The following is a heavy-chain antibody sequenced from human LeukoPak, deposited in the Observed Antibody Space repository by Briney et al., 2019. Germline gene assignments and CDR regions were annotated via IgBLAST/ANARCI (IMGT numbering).Heavy chain of an antibody. J-gene: IGHJ4*02. CDR3: ASTSSGRPLRDFDY. CDR2: IIPIFGTA. Sequence: SLKVSCKASGGTFSSYAICWVRQAPGQGLEWMGGIIPIFGTANYAQKFQGRVTITADESTSTAYMELSSLRSEDTAVYYCASTSSGRPLRDFDYWGQGTLVTVSS. V-gene: IGHV1-69*01. CDR1: GGTFSSYA. D-gene: IGHD3-10*01.